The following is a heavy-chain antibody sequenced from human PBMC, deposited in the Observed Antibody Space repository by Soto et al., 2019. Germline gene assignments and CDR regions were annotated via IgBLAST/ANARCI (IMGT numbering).Heavy chain of an antibody. CDR1: GYTFTSYD. Sequence: ASVRGSFKASGYTFTSYDMHWVRQAPGQRLEWMGWINAGNGNTKYSQKFQGRVTITRDTSASTAYMELSSLRSEDTAVYYCARDKIPGILAYWAQGTLVTVSS. J-gene: IGHJ4*02. CDR3: ARDKIPGILAY. V-gene: IGHV1-3*01. CDR2: INAGNGNT. D-gene: IGHD1-20*01.